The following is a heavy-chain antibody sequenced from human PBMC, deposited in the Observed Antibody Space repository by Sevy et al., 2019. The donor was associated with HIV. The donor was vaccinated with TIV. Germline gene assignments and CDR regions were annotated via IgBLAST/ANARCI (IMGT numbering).Heavy chain of an antibody. D-gene: IGHD3-3*01. J-gene: IGHJ4*02. CDR2: IRYDGSNK. V-gene: IGHV3-30*02. Sequence: GESLKISCAASGFTFSSYGMHWVRQAPGKGLEWVAFIRYDGSNKYYADSVKGRFTISRDNSKNTLYLQMNSLRAEDTAVYYCGREITIFGVVIDYWGQGTLVTVSS. CDR1: GFTFSSYG. CDR3: GREITIFGVVIDY.